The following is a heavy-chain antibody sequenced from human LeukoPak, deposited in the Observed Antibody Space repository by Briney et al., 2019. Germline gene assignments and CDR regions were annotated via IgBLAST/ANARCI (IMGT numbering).Heavy chain of an antibody. CDR2: ISWDGSRT. CDR1: GFTFDDYT. D-gene: IGHD6-19*01. V-gene: IGHV3-43*01. CDR3: AKAPSSIAVAGKGTYYYYYMDV. Sequence: PGGSLRLSCAAPGFTFDDYTMHWVRQAPGKGLEWVSFISWDGSRTYYADSVKDRFTISRDNSKNSLYLQMNSLRTEDTALYYCAKAPSSIAVAGKGTYYYYYMDVWGKGTTVTVSS. J-gene: IGHJ6*03.